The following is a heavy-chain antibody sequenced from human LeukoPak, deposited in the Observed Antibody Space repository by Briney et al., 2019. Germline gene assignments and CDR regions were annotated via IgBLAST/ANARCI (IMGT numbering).Heavy chain of an antibody. CDR3: ARAVSGYRDY. J-gene: IGHJ4*02. Sequence: PGGSLRLSCAASGFTFSSYAMSWVRQAPGKGLEWVSAISGSGGSTYYADSVKGRFTISRDNSKNTLYLQMNSLRAEDTAMYYNARAVSGYRDYWGQGTLVTVSS. CDR1: GFTFSSYA. CDR2: ISGSGGST. D-gene: IGHD3-22*01. V-gene: IGHV3-23*01.